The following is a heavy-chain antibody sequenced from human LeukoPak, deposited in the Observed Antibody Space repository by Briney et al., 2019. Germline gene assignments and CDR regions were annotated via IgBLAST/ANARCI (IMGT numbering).Heavy chain of an antibody. J-gene: IGHJ3*02. D-gene: IGHD6-13*01. Sequence: PGGSLRPSCAASGFTFSSYWMSWVRQAPGKGLEWVANIKQDGSEKYYVDSVKGRFTISRDNAKNSLYLQMNSLRAEDTAVYYCASAGSSWYGDAFDIWGQGTMVTVSS. CDR3: ASAGSSWYGDAFDI. CDR2: IKQDGSEK. CDR1: GFTFSSYW. V-gene: IGHV3-7*01.